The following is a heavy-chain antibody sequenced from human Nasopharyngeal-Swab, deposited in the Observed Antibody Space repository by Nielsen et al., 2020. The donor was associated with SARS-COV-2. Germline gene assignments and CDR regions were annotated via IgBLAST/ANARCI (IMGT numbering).Heavy chain of an antibody. D-gene: IGHD6-13*01. CDR1: GFTFSSYG. V-gene: IGHV3-23*01. Sequence: GGSLRLSCAASGFTFSSYGIHWVRQAPGKGLEWVSAISGSGGSTYYADSVKGRFTISRDNSKNTLYLQMNSLRAEDTAVYYCAKSAGYSRGYFDYWGQGTLVTVSS. J-gene: IGHJ4*02. CDR3: AKSAGYSRGYFDY. CDR2: ISGSGGST.